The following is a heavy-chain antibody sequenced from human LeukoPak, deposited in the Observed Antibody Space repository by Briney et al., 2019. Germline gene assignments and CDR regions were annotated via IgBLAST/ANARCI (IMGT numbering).Heavy chain of an antibody. J-gene: IGHJ4*02. CDR3: TRDFINPLPQYYFDY. D-gene: IGHD3-10*01. Sequence: GGSLRLSCVASGFPFSPIWMSWVRQAPGKGLEWVGFIRSKAYGGTTEYAASVKGRFTISRDDSKSIAYLQMNSLKTEDTAVYYCTRDFINPLPQYYFDYWGQGTLVTVSS. V-gene: IGHV3-49*04. CDR2: IRSKAYGGTT. CDR1: GFPFSPIW.